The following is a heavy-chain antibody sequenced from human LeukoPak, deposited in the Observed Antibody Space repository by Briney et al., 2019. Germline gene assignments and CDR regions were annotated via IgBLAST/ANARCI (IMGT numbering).Heavy chain of an antibody. D-gene: IGHD2/OR15-2a*01. CDR2: ASYSGGT. Sequence: SETLSLTCSVSGGSVTGGGYYWSWIRQHPGKGLEWIGFASYSGGTYYNPSLMSRITISVDRSQNQFSLRMRDVTAADTAVYFCATVEWGYFYFDSWGQGALVAVSS. CDR3: ATVEWGYFYFDS. J-gene: IGHJ4*02. CDR1: GGSVTGGGYY. V-gene: IGHV4-31*03.